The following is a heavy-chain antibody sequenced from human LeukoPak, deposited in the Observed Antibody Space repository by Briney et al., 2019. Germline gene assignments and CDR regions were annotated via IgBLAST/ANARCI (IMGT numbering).Heavy chain of an antibody. J-gene: IGHJ4*02. Sequence: GGSLRLPCAASGFTFSSYWMSWVRQAPGKGLEWVANIKQDGSEKYYVDSVKGRFTISRDNAKNSLYLQMNSLRAEDTAVYYCMAYCSSTSCYFSRYWGQGTLVTVSS. CDR1: GFTFSSYW. CDR2: IKQDGSEK. CDR3: MAYCSSTSCYFSRY. D-gene: IGHD2-2*01. V-gene: IGHV3-7*01.